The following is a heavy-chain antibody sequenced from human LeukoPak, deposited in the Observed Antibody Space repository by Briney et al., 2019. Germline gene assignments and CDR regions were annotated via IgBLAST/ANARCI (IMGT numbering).Heavy chain of an antibody. Sequence: SETLSLTCSVFGYSITGGFHWGWIRQPPGKGLEWIGSIYYSGNTYYNPSLKSRVTMSADTSKNQFSLRLTSVTAADTAVYFCVRVSSGSYHYYYMDFWGKGTTVTVSS. D-gene: IGHD3-22*01. CDR3: VRVSSGSYHYYYMDF. CDR1: GYSITGGFH. J-gene: IGHJ6*03. V-gene: IGHV4-38-2*02. CDR2: IYYSGNT.